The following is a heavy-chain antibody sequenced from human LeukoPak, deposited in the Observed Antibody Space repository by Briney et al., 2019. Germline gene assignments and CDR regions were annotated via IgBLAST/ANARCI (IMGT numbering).Heavy chain of an antibody. CDR3: ARGVGATFDAFDI. CDR2: IRGGSSDI. D-gene: IGHD1-26*01. CDR1: GFTFSSFS. Sequence: GGSLRLSCATSGFTFSSFSMNWVRQAPGKGLEWVSYIRGGSSDIHYADSVKGRFTISRDDAKNSLYLQMNSLRSEDTAVYYCARGVGATFDAFDIWGQGTTVTVSS. V-gene: IGHV3-21*05. J-gene: IGHJ3*02.